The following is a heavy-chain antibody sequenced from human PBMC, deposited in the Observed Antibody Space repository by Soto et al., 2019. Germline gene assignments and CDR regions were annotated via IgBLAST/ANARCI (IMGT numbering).Heavy chain of an antibody. CDR1: GFTFTRYS. CDR2: ISSTTNYI. V-gene: IGHV3-21*04. Sequence: GGSLRLSCAASGFTFTRYSMNWVRQAPGKGLEWVSSISSTTNYIYYADSMKGRFTVSRDNAKNSVYLEMNSLKASDTAMYYCARLPSIRRNDYKYFDYWGQGTLVTVSS. CDR3: ARLPSIRRNDYKYFDY. D-gene: IGHD4-4*01. J-gene: IGHJ4*02.